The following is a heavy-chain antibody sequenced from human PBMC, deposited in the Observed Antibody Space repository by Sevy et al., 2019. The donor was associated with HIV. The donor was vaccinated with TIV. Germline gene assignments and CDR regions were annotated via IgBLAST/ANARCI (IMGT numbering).Heavy chain of an antibody. D-gene: IGHD2-2*01. J-gene: IGHJ4*02. V-gene: IGHV4-4*07. CDR2: IYTSGST. CDR1: GGSISSYY. Sequence: SETLSLTCTVSGGSISSYYWSWIRQPAGKGLEWIGRIYTSGSTNYNPSLKSRVTMSVDTSKNQFSLKLSSVTAADTAVYYCARDTGGCSSTSCYYYFDYWGPGTLVTVSS. CDR3: ARDTGGCSSTSCYYYFDY.